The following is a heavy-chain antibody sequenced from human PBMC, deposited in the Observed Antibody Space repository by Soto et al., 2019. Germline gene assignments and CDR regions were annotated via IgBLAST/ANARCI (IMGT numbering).Heavy chain of an antibody. CDR2: ISSSGSTI. CDR1: GFTFSDYY. Sequence: PGGPLRLSCAASGFTFSDYYMSWLRQAAGKGLDWVSYISSSGSTIYYADSVKGRFTISRDNAKNSLYLQMNSLRAEDTAVYYCARDYSSSDKAPYDYEMDMCALGTPVTVS. D-gene: IGHD6-6*01. V-gene: IGHV3-11*01. J-gene: IGHJ6*02. CDR3: ARDYSSSDKAPYDYEMDM.